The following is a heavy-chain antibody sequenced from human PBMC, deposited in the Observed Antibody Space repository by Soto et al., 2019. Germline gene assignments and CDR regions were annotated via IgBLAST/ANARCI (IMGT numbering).Heavy chain of an antibody. CDR3: ARTSSSPDAFEV. D-gene: IGHD6-6*01. CDR2: IYHSGST. V-gene: IGHV4-31*03. J-gene: IGHJ3*01. Sequence: SETLSLTCTVSGGSISSGGYYWSWIRQHPGKGLEWIGYIYHSGSTHYIPSLKSRVTISVDTSKNHFSLKLSSVTAADTAVYYCARTSSSPDAFEVWGQGTMVTVSS. CDR1: GGSISSGGYY.